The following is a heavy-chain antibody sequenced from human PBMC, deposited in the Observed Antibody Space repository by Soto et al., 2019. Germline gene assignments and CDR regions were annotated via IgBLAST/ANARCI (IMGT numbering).Heavy chain of an antibody. J-gene: IGHJ4*02. CDR1: GDTFTDYY. D-gene: IGHD2-21*02. Sequence: QVQLVQSGAEVKKPGASVKVSCKASGDTFTDYYIHWVRQAPGQGLEWMGTVNPSGGHTTYAQHFLGRMTMTRDTSTSTLYMELTSLTSEDTAIYYCARGGHVVVVTAALDYWGQGTRVTVSS. CDR3: ARGGHVVVVTAALDY. CDR2: VNPSGGHT. V-gene: IGHV1-46*01.